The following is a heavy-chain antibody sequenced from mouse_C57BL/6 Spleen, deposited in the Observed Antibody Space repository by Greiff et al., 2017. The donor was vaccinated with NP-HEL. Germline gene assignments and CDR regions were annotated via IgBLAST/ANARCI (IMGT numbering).Heavy chain of an antibody. CDR2: IYPSDSET. CDR1: GYTFTSYW. CDR3: ARYYGSSYWYFDV. V-gene: IGHV1-61*01. J-gene: IGHJ1*03. Sequence: QVQLKQPGAELVRPGSSVKLSCKASGYTFTSYWMDWVKQRPGQGLEWIGNIYPSDSETHYNQKFKDKATLTVDKSSSTAYMQLSSLTSEDSAVYYCARYYGSSYWYFDVWGTGTTVTVSS. D-gene: IGHD1-1*01.